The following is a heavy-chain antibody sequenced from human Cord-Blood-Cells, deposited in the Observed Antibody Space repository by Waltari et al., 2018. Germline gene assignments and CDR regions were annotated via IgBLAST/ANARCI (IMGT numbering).Heavy chain of an antibody. CDR1: GGSISSSSYY. J-gene: IGHJ4*02. Sequence: QLQLQESGPGLVKPSETLSLTCTVSGGSISSSSYYWGWIRQPPGKGLGWIGSIYYSGSTYYNPSLKSRVTISVDTSKNQFSLKLSSVTAADTAVYYCARHFGRNIVVVPAASDYWGQGTLVTVSS. CDR2: IYYSGST. V-gene: IGHV4-39*01. D-gene: IGHD2-2*01. CDR3: ARHFGRNIVVVPAASDY.